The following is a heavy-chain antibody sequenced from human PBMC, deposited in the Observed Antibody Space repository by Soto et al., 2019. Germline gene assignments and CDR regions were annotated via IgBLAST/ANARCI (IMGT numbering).Heavy chain of an antibody. CDR3: ARGEFSYGTGLES. D-gene: IGHD5-18*01. CDR2: IKQDGSEK. CDR1: GFSISRYW. Sequence: GGSVRLSCAASGFSISRYWMRLVRQAPGKGLDWVADIKQDGSEKYYVDCVSGRFTGSIDKAKKSLYLEMASLRVDDTALYYWARGEFSYGTGLESWGQGTLVTVSS. J-gene: IGHJ4*02. V-gene: IGHV3-7*04.